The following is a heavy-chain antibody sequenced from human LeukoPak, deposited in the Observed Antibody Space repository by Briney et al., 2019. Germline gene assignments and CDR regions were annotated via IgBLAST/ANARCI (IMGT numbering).Heavy chain of an antibody. CDR1: GFTFSSYW. Sequence: AGGSLRLSCAASGFTFSSYWMHWVRQAPGKGLVWVSRINSDGSSTSYADSVKGRFTISRDNAKNTLYLQMNSLRAEDTAVYYCARGLQRRLFGELEKFDYWGQGTLVTVSS. V-gene: IGHV3-74*01. D-gene: IGHD3-10*01. CDR2: INSDGSST. J-gene: IGHJ4*02. CDR3: ARGLQRRLFGELEKFDY.